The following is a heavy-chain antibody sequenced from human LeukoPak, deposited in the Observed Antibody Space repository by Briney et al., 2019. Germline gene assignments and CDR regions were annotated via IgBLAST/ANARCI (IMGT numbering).Heavy chain of an antibody. V-gene: IGHV3-23*01. CDR2: ISGSGGST. D-gene: IGHD6-13*01. Sequence: GGSLRLFWAGSGFTFSSYAMRWVAPAPGKGLGWVSGISGSGGSTYYADSVNGRFNIYRDNSKNTLYLQMNSQRADDTAVYYCAKHSVAAAGNWFDPWGQGTLVTVSS. J-gene: IGHJ5*02. CDR1: GFTFSSYA. CDR3: AKHSVAAAGNWFDP.